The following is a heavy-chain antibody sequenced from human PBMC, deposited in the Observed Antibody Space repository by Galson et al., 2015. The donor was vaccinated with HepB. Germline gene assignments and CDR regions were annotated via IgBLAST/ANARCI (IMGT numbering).Heavy chain of an antibody. V-gene: IGHV1-24*01. CDR3: AGGGHYGAFDI. CDR2: LDPEDGEA. D-gene: IGHD3-16*01. CDR1: GFSLSEFS. Sequence: SVKVSCKMAGFSLSEFSLHWVRQAPGKGLEWMGGLDPEDGEAIYAQRFQGRVIMTEDTSTDTAHLELSGLRVEDTAVYYCAGGGHYGAFDIWGQGTMVIVSS. J-gene: IGHJ3*02.